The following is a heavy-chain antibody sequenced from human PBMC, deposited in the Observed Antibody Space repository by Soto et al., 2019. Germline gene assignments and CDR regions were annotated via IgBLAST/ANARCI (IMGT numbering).Heavy chain of an antibody. CDR1: GFPFSSHW. Sequence: EVRLVESGGGLVQPGGSLRLSCAASGFPFSSHWLQWVRQVPGRGLVWVSRIDNTGTSSIYADAVRGRFTVSRDNAKDTLYLHMSRLSAEDTAVYYGANLNCYDYWGQGILVTVSS. D-gene: IGHD2-21*01. CDR2: IDNTGTSS. J-gene: IGHJ4*02. V-gene: IGHV3-74*01. CDR3: ANLNCYDY.